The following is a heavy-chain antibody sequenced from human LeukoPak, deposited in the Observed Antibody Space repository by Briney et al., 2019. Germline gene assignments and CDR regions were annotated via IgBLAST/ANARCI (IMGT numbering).Heavy chain of an antibody. D-gene: IGHD3-10*02. Sequence: GGSLRLSCAASGFTFSDYEINWVRQAPGKGLEWVSCISTSGSTTYYADSVKGRFTISRDNAKNSLFLQMNTLTAEDTAVYSCARGALHVFDYWGQGTPVTVSS. CDR2: ISTSGSTT. CDR3: ARGALHVFDY. J-gene: IGHJ4*02. V-gene: IGHV3-48*03. CDR1: GFTFSDYE.